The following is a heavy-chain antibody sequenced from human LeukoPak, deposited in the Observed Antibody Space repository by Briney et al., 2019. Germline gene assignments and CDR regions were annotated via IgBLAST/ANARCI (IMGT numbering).Heavy chain of an antibody. CDR1: GFTFSSYS. CDR3: AELGITMIGGV. CDR2: ISSSGSTI. Sequence: GGSLRLSCEASGFTFSSYSMSWVRQAPGKGLEWVSYISSSGSTIYYADSVKGRFTISRDNAKNSLYLQMNSLRAEDTAVYYCAELGITMIGGVWGKGTTVTISS. J-gene: IGHJ6*04. V-gene: IGHV3-48*04. D-gene: IGHD3-10*02.